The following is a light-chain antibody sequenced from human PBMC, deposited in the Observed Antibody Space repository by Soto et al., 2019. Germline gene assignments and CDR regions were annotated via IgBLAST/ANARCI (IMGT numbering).Light chain of an antibody. V-gene: IGLV2-14*01. CDR3: SSYASSNTPA. J-gene: IGLJ2*01. CDR1: SSDVGGYNY. CDR2: DVT. Sequence: QPVLTQPASVSGSPGQSITISCTGTSSDVGGYNYVSWYQQHPGKAPKLLIYDVTNRPSGVSNRFSGSKSGNTASLTISGLQAEDEADYYCSSYASSNTPAFGGGTKPTVL.